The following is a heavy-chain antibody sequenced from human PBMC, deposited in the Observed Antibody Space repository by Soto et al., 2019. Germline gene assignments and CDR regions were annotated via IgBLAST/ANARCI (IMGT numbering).Heavy chain of an antibody. CDR2: ISYDGSNK. D-gene: IGHD3-10*01. V-gene: IGHV3-30-3*01. Sequence: GGSLRLSCAASGFTFSSYAMHWVRQAPGKGLEWVAVISYDGSNKYYADSVKGRFTISRDNSKNTLYLQMNSLRAEDTAVYYCARPMVRGVITPGPYYYYGMDVWGQGTTVTVSS. J-gene: IGHJ6*02. CDR1: GFTFSSYA. CDR3: ARPMVRGVITPGPYYYYGMDV.